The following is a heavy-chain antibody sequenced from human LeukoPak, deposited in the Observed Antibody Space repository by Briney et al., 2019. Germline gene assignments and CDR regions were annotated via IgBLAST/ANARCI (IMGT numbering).Heavy chain of an antibody. V-gene: IGHV3-30*02. CDR3: ARLKRRPAYFDY. CDR2: IKFGGGLE. CDR1: GFTFSNYG. D-gene: IGHD6-19*01. Sequence: GGSLRLSCVGSGFTFSNYGIHWVRQAPGKGLEWVAFIKFGGGLEYYADSVKGRFTISRDNSKRSLYLQMNSLRPEDTAVYYCARLKRRPAYFDYWGQGTLVTVSS. J-gene: IGHJ4*02.